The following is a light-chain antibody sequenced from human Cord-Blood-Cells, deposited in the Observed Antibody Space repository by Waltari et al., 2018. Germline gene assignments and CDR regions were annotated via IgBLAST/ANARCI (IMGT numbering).Light chain of an antibody. V-gene: IGLV5-45*02. CDR2: YKSVSDK. CDR3: MIWHSSAVV. J-gene: IGLJ2*01. CDR1: SGINVGTYR. Sequence: QAVLTQPSSLSASPGASASLTCTLRSGINVGTYRIYWYQQKPGSPPQYLLRYKSVSDKQQGSGVPSRFSGSKDASANAGILLISGLQSEDEADYYCMIWHSSAVVFGGGTKLTVL.